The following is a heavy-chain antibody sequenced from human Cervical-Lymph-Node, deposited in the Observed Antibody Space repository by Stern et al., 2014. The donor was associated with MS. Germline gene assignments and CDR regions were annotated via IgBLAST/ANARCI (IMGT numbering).Heavy chain of an antibody. Sequence: VQLVESGGGVVQPGRSLRLSCAASGFTFSSYGMPWVRQAPGKGLEWVAVIWYDGSAKYYADSVKGRFTISRDNSKNTLDLQMINVRAEDTAVYYCARDGEVDSSGMDWGQGTLVTVSS. J-gene: IGHJ4*02. CDR3: ARDGEVDSSGMD. CDR2: IWYDGSAK. D-gene: IGHD3-22*01. V-gene: IGHV3-33*01. CDR1: GFTFSSYG.